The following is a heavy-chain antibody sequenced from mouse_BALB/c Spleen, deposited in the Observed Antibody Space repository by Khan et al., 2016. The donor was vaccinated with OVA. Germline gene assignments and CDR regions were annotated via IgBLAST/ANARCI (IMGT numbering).Heavy chain of an antibody. CDR2: LSTGGHYT. D-gene: IGHD2-2*01. CDR3: ARSLVDYYAMDY. J-gene: IGHJ4*01. Sequence: EVELVESGGGLVKPGGSLKLSCSASGFTFSSFAMSWVRQTPEKRLEWVATLSTGGHYTFYPDSVKGRFTISRDNARNTLYLQMSSLRSEDTAMYYCARSLVDYYAMDYWGQGTSVTVSS. CDR1: GFTFSSFA. V-gene: IGHV5-9-3*01.